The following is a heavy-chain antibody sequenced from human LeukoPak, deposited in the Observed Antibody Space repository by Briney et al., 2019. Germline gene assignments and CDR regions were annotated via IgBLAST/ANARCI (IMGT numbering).Heavy chain of an antibody. CDR3: AKGQYYDFWSGGYDMDV. CDR1: GFTFSSYA. D-gene: IGHD3-3*01. Sequence: PGGSLRLSCAASGFTFSSYAMSWVRQAPGKGPEWVSAISGSGGSTYYADSVKGRFTISRDNSKNTLYLQMNSLRAEDTAVYYCAKGQYYDFWSGGYDMDVWGQGTTVTVSS. J-gene: IGHJ6*02. CDR2: ISGSGGST. V-gene: IGHV3-23*01.